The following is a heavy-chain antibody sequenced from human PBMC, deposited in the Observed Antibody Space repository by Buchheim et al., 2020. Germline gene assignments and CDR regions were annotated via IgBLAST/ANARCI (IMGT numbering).Heavy chain of an antibody. CDR1: GGSFSAYW. CDR2: INNGGTT. D-gene: IGHD5-12*01. CDR3: ARGGYSGHRL. Sequence: QVQLQQWGAGLLKPSETLSLTCAVSGGSFSAYWLTWIRQSPGKGLEWIEEINNGGTTNYNPSLKSRVTISVDTSKNQFSLRLSSVTAADRAVYYCARGGYSGHRLWGQGTL. V-gene: IGHV4-34*01. J-gene: IGHJ4*02.